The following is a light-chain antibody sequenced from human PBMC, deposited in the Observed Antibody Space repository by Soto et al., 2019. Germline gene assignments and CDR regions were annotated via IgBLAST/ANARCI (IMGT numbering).Light chain of an antibody. J-gene: IGKJ1*01. CDR1: QSVRDRY. CDR3: QQYGSSPGT. CDR2: DTS. V-gene: IGKV3-20*01. Sequence: ESVLTQSPCTLSLSPLERSTLSCRASQSVRDRYLAWYQQKPGQAPSLLIYDTSTRATGVPDRFSGSGSGTDFALTISRVEPEDFAIYFCQQYGSSPGTFGQGTKVDIK.